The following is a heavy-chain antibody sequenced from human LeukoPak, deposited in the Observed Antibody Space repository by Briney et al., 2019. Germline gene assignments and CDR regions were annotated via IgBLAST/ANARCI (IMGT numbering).Heavy chain of an antibody. CDR2: INHSGST. D-gene: IGHD3-22*01. V-gene: IGHV4-34*01. Sequence: SETLSLTCGVYGGSFSGYNWTWIRQAPGKGLEWIGEINHSGSTNYNPSLKSRVTISVDTSKNQFSLKLSSVTAADTALCYCARGRVTMIVVVNSYYYSMDVWGKGTTVTVS. CDR1: GGSFSGYN. CDR3: ARGRVTMIVVVNSYYYSMDV. J-gene: IGHJ6*03.